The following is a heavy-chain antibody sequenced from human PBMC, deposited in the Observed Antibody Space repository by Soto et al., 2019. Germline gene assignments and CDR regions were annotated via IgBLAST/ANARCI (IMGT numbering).Heavy chain of an antibody. V-gene: IGHV3-43*01. Sequence: GGSLRLSCAASGFTFDDYTMHWARQAPGKGLEWVSLISWDGGSTYYADSVKGRFTISRDNSKNSLYLQMNSLRTEDTALYCCAKRDIRDSDIWTGLDGMGVWGRRSTVTASS. D-gene: IGHD3-9*01. CDR3: AKRDIRDSDIWTGLDGMGV. CDR2: ISWDGGST. J-gene: IGHJ6*02. CDR1: GFTFDDYT.